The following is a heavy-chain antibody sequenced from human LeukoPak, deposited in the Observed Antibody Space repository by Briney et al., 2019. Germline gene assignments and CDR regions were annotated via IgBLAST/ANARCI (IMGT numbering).Heavy chain of an antibody. J-gene: IGHJ5*02. CDR1: GGSISSGNW. Sequence: PSGTLSLTCVVSGGSISSGNWGSWVRQPPGKGLEWIGEIYHSGSTTYNPSLKSRVTISVDKSKNQFSLKVSSVTAADTAVYYCARGLAAAGADWFDPWGQGTLVTVSS. CDR3: ARGLAAAGADWFDP. V-gene: IGHV4-4*02. D-gene: IGHD6-13*01. CDR2: IYHSGST.